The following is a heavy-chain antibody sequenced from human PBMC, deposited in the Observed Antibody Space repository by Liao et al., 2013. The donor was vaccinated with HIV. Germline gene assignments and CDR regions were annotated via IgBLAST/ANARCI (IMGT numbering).Heavy chain of an antibody. D-gene: IGHD2-15*01. CDR3: ARFEEGVVVAASRTFDI. Sequence: QVQLQESGPGLVKPSQTLSLTCTVSGGSISSGSYYWSWIRQPAGKGLEWIGRIYTSGSTNYNPSLKSRVTISIDTSKNEFSLKLSSVTAADTAMYYCARFEEGVVVAASRTFDIWGQGTMVTVSS. CDR2: IYTSGST. J-gene: IGHJ3*02. V-gene: IGHV4-61*02. CDR1: GGSISSGSYY.